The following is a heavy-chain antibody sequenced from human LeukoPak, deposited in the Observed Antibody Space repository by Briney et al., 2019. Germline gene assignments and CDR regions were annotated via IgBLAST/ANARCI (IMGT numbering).Heavy chain of an antibody. CDR1: GFTFSNYW. D-gene: IGHD5-18*01. J-gene: IGHJ4*02. CDR3: AREQQLWLF. V-gene: IGHV3-7*01. CDR2: IKQDGSEK. Sequence: PGGSLRLSCAASGFTFSNYWMTWVRQAPGKGLGWVANIKQDGSEKYYVDSVKGRFTISRDNAKNSLYLQMNSLRADDTGVYYCAREQQLWLFWGQGTLVTVSS.